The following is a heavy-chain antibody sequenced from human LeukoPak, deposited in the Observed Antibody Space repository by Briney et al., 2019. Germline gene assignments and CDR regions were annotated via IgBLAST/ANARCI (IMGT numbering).Heavy chain of an antibody. CDR1: GYTFTSYG. D-gene: IGHD6-19*01. CDR2: IIPILGIA. CDR3: ARASSGWYGHFDY. J-gene: IGHJ4*02. Sequence: SVKVSCKASGYTFTSYGISWVRQAPGQGLEWMGRIIPILGIANYAQKFQGRVTITADKSTSTVYMELSSLRSEDTAVYYCARASSGWYGHFDYWGQGTLVTVSS. V-gene: IGHV1-69*04.